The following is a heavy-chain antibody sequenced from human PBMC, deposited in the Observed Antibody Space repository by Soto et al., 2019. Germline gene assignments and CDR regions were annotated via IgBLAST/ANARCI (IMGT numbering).Heavy chain of an antibody. CDR1: GGTFGSDA. V-gene: IGHV1-69*06. CDR3: ARDRTDSGYYTNWLDP. J-gene: IGHJ5*02. Sequence: SLKVSCKASGGTFGSDAITWVRQAPGQGLEWVGRIIPIFGTTNYAQNLQGRVTISADKSTLTSYMELHSLTSDDTALYYCARDRTDSGYYTNWLDPWGQGTQVTVSS. CDR2: IIPIFGTT. D-gene: IGHD3-22*01.